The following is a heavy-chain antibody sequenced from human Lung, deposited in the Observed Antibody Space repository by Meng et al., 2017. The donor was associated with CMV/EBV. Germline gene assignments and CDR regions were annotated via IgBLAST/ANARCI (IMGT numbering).Heavy chain of an antibody. CDR2: ISSSSSYI. J-gene: IGHJ4*02. D-gene: IGHD1-26*01. V-gene: IGHV3-21*01. CDR3: ARVRDSDDY. Sequence: ESXKISCAASGFTFSSYSMNWVRQAPGKGLEWVSSISSSSSYIYYADSVKGRFTISRDNAKNSLYLQMNSLRAEDTAVYYCARVRDSDDYWGQGTLVTVSS. CDR1: GFTFSSYS.